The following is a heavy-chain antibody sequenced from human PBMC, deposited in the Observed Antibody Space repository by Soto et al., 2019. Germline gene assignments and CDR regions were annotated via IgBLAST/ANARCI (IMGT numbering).Heavy chain of an antibody. CDR1: GLTFSNAW. Sequence: EVQLVESGGGLVKPGGSLRLSWVASGLTFSNAWMNWVRQVPGKGLEWVGRIRSHTDGGTTDYTAPVNGRFSISRDDSKNTLYLQMNSLKTEDTAVYYCATAPGYWGSAPLDYWGQGTLVTVSS. V-gene: IGHV3-15*07. D-gene: IGHD2-8*02. J-gene: IGHJ4*02. CDR2: IRSHTDGGTT. CDR3: ATAPGYWGSAPLDY.